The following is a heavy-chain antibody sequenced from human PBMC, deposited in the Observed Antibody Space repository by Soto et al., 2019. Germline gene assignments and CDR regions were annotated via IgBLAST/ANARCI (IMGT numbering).Heavy chain of an antibody. V-gene: IGHV4-4*02. D-gene: IGHD2-15*01. Sequence: QVQLQESGPRLVKPSETLFLTCTVSGVSITTDKWWSWVRQPPGKGLEWIGEIWQGGNTNYNPSLKSRVTVSLDRSSNQFSLRVTSVTAADTAVYYCAMTPCGGGRCDTAFAVWGQGTTVTVSP. CDR3: AMTPCGGGRCDTAFAV. CDR2: IWQGGNT. CDR1: GVSITTDKW. J-gene: IGHJ3*01.